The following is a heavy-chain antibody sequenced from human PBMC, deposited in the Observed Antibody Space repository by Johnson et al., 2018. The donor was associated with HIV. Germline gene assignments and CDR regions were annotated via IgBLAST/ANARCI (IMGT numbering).Heavy chain of an antibody. J-gene: IGHJ3*02. D-gene: IGHD2-2*01. CDR2: ISSDGRNK. CDR3: AKSPSQLGSAFDI. V-gene: IGHV3-30-3*02. CDR1: GRNGRSYA. Sequence: QVHLVESGGGAARPGGGRRGGGGEEGRNGRSYAMHWVRQAPGKGLEWVAVISSDGRNKYYADSVKDRFTISRDNSKNTLYLHMNSLRAEDTAVYYCAKSPSQLGSAFDIWGQGTVVTVS.